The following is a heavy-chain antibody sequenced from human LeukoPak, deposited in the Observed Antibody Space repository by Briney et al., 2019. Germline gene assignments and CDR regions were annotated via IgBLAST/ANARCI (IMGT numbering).Heavy chain of an antibody. CDR1: GGSISSSSYY. CDR2: IYYSGST. Sequence: SGTLSLTCTVSGGSISSSSYYWGWIRQPPGKGLEWIGSIYYSGSTYYNPSLKSRVTISVDTSKNQFSLKLSSVTAADTAVYYCARAYDILTGYGYYYYYMDVWGKGTTVTVSS. V-gene: IGHV4-39*07. J-gene: IGHJ6*03. D-gene: IGHD3-9*01. CDR3: ARAYDILTGYGYYYYYMDV.